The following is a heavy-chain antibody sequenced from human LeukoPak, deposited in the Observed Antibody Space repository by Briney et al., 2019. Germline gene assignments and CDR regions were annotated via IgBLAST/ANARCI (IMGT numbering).Heavy chain of an antibody. CDR1: GGSISSYY. D-gene: IGHD3-22*01. CDR2: IYYSGST. CDR3: ARATSTYYYDSSGFPPDAFDI. J-gene: IGHJ3*02. Sequence: SETLSLTCTVSGGSISSYYWSWIRQPPWKGLEWIGYIYYSGSTNYNPSLKSRVTISVDTSKNQFSLKLSSVTAADTAVYYCARATSTYYYDSSGFPPDAFDIWGQGTMVTVSS. V-gene: IGHV4-59*08.